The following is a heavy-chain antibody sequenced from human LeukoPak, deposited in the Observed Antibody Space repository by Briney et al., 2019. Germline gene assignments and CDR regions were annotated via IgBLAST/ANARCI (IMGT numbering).Heavy chain of an antibody. CDR3: AKDLRITMVRGVDY. Sequence: GGSLRLSCAAPGFTFSYYWMSWVRQAPGKGPEWVANIKQDGTEKYYVDSVKGRFTISRDNTKNSLYLQMNSLRAEDTAVYYCAKDLRITMVRGVDYWGQGTLVTVSS. D-gene: IGHD3-10*01. CDR2: IKQDGTEK. V-gene: IGHV3-7*01. J-gene: IGHJ4*02. CDR1: GFTFSYYW.